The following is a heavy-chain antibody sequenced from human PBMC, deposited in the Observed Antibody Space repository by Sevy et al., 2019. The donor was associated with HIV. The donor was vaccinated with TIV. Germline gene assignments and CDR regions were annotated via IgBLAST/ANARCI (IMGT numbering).Heavy chain of an antibody. CDR3: AREGCTKPHDY. CDR2: LSFGWGDI. J-gene: IGHJ4*02. V-gene: IGHV3-23*01. D-gene: IGHD2-8*01. CDR1: GFTFSKYS. Sequence: GGSLRLSCAASGFTFSKYSMSWFRQPPGKGLDWVSTLSFGWGDINYADSVKGRFTISRDNSKSSVYLQMNNLRPEDTAVYYCAREGCTKPHDYWGQGTLVTVSS.